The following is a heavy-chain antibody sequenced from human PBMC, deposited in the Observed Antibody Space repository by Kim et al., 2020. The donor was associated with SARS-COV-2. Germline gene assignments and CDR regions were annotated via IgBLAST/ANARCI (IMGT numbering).Heavy chain of an antibody. CDR3: ARMGRQLWSRGDYYYYGMDV. V-gene: IGHV6-1*01. Sequence: SQTLSLTCAISGDSVSSNSAAWNWIRQSPSRGLEWLGRTYYRSKWYNDYAVSVKSRITINPDTSKNQFSLQLNSVTPEDTAVYYCARMGRQLWSRGDYYYYGMDVWGQGTTVTVSS. CDR2: TYYRSKWYN. J-gene: IGHJ6*02. D-gene: IGHD5-18*01. CDR1: GDSVSSNSAA.